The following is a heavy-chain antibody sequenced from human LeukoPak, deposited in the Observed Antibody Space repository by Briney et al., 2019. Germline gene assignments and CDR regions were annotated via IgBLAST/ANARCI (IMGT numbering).Heavy chain of an antibody. V-gene: IGHV1-69*04. CDR3: ARERGIYYDSSEGGAFDI. D-gene: IGHD3-22*01. Sequence: SVKVSCKASGGTFSSYAISWVRQAPGQGLEWMGRIIPILGIANYAQKLQGRVTMTTDTSTSTAYMELRSLRSDDTAVYYCARERGIYYDSSEGGAFDIWGQGTMVTVSS. CDR2: IIPILGIA. CDR1: GGTFSSYA. J-gene: IGHJ3*02.